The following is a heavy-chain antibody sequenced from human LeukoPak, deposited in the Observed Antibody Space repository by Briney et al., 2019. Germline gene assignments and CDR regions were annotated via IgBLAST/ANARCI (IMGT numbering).Heavy chain of an antibody. CDR1: GGSFSGYY. CDR3: ANSIVGATNYYYYMDV. CDR2: INHSGST. Sequence: SETLSLTCAVYGGSFSGYYWSWIRQPPGKGLEWIGEINHSGSTYYNPSLKSRVTISVDTSKNQFSLKLSSVTAADTAVYYCANSIVGATNYYYYMDVWGKGTTVTVSS. J-gene: IGHJ6*03. D-gene: IGHD1-26*01. V-gene: IGHV4-34*01.